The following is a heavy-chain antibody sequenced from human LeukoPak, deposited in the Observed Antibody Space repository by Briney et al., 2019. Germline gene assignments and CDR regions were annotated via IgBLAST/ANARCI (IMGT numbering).Heavy chain of an antibody. D-gene: IGHD3-10*01. CDR2: IRYDGSNK. CDR3: AKDRWGGSGSYSHFDY. V-gene: IGHV3-30*02. Sequence: PGGSLRLSCAAPGFTFSSYGMHWVRQAPGKGLEWVAFIRYDGSNKYYADSVKGRFTISRDNSKNTLYLQMNSLRAEGTAVYYCAKDRWGGSGSYSHFDYWGQGTLVTVSS. CDR1: GFTFSSYG. J-gene: IGHJ4*02.